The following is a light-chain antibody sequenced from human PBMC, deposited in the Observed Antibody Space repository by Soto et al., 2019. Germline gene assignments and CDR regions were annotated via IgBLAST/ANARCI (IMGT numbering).Light chain of an antibody. CDR3: YSYTSTTAYV. CDR2: AVN. CDR1: SSDVGGYNY. J-gene: IGLJ1*01. Sequence: QSALTQPASVSGSPGQSITISCTGTSSDVGGYNYVSWYQHHPGKAPKLMIYAVNNRPSGVSDRFSGSKSGNTASLTISGLQAEDEADYYCYSYTSTTAYVFGAGTKVTV. V-gene: IGLV2-14*03.